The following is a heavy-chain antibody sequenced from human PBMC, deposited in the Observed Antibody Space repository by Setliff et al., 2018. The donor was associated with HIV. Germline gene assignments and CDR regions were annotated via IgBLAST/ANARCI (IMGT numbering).Heavy chain of an antibody. Sequence: SETLSLTCTVSGGSISTGVYYWSWIRQPADKALEWIGRISASGSTNYNPSLESRVTLSIDTSNNQFSLKLTSVTAADTAVYYCARVYSRSWFFFDHWGQGILLTVSS. J-gene: IGHJ4*02. CDR2: ISASGST. CDR1: GGSISTGVYY. CDR3: ARVYSRSWFFFDH. D-gene: IGHD6-13*01. V-gene: IGHV4-61*02.